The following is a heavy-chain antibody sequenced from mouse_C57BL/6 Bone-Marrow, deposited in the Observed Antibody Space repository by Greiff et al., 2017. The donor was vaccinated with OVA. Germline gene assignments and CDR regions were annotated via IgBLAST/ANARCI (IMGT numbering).Heavy chain of an antibody. CDR2: IYPGSGNT. J-gene: IGHJ3*01. CDR1: GYTFTDYY. CDR3: ASPIYYDYGDAY. V-gene: IGHV1-76*01. Sequence: QVQLQQSGAELVRPGASVKLSCKASGYTFTDYYINWVKQRPGQGLEWIARIYPGSGNTYYNEKFKGKATLTAEKSSSTAYMQLSSLTSEDSAVYFCASPIYYDYGDAYWGQGTLVTVSA. D-gene: IGHD2-4*01.